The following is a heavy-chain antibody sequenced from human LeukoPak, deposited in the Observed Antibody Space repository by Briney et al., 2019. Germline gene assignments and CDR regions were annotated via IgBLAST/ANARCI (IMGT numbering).Heavy chain of an antibody. D-gene: IGHD3-10*01. Sequence: GGSLRLSCAASGFTFGDYCMHWVRQPPGKGLEWVSAINWNGDTIHYADSVRGRFTISRDNAKNSLYLQMNSLRVEDTAFYYCTKDISSGRPAPYGMDVWGHGTMVTVSS. V-gene: IGHV3-9*01. CDR3: TKDISSGRPAPYGMDV. CDR2: INWNGDTI. J-gene: IGHJ6*02. CDR1: GFTFGDYC.